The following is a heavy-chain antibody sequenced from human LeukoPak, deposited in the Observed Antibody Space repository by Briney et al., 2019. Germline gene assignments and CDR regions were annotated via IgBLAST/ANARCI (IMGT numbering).Heavy chain of an antibody. D-gene: IGHD6-13*01. V-gene: IGHV3-21*01. Sequence: GGSLRLSCAASGFTFSSYSMNWVRQAPGKGLEWVSSISGGSGYIYYADSVKGRFTISRDNAKNSLYLQMNSLRAEDTAVYYCAREGHQLAYGDYYYYYGMDVWGQGTTVTVSS. CDR2: ISGGSGYI. CDR1: GFTFSSYS. CDR3: AREGHQLAYGDYYYYYGMDV. J-gene: IGHJ6*02.